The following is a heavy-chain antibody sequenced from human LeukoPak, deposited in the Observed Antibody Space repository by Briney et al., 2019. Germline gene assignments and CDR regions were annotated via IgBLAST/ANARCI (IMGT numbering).Heavy chain of an antibody. J-gene: IGHJ6*02. D-gene: IGHD3-10*01. CDR2: IYTSGST. CDR1: GGSISSYY. Sequence: PSETLSLTCTVSGGSISSYYWSWIRQPAGKGLERIGRIYTSGSTNYNPSLKSRVTMSVDTSKNQFSLKLSSVTAADTAVYYCARDGLSGSGSGGYYYYGMDVWGQGTTVTVSS. V-gene: IGHV4-4*07. CDR3: ARDGLSGSGSGGYYYYGMDV.